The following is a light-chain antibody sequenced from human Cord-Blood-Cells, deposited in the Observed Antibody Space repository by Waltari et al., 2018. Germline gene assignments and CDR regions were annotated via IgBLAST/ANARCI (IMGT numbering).Light chain of an antibody. CDR3: QQYNNWPPWT. V-gene: IGKV3-15*01. CDR1: QSVSIN. CDR2: GAS. Sequence: DIVMTQSPATLSVSPGERATLSCRASQSVSINLAWYQQKPGQAPRLLIYGASTRATVIPARFSGSGSGTEFTLTISSLQSEDFAVYYCQQYNNWPPWTFGQGTKVEIK. J-gene: IGKJ1*01.